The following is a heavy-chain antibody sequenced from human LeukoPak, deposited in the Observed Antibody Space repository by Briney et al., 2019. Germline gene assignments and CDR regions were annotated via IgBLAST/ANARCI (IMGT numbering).Heavy chain of an antibody. Sequence: SSETLSLTCTVSGGSISSSSYYWGWIRQPPGKGLEWIGSIYYSGSTYYNPSLKSRVTISVDTSKNQFSLKLSSVTAADTAVYYCGRSYDILTAPDAFDIWGQGTMVTVSS. CDR2: IYYSGST. D-gene: IGHD3-9*01. V-gene: IGHV4-39*07. CDR1: GGSISSSSYY. CDR3: GRSYDILTAPDAFDI. J-gene: IGHJ3*02.